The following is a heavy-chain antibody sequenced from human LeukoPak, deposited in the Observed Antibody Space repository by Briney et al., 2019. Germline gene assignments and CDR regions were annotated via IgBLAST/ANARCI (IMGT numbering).Heavy chain of an antibody. D-gene: IGHD3-22*01. Sequence: PSETLSLTCSVSGDSISSGDHYWSWIRLPPGKGPEWIGYISYSGITYYTPSLKSRVTMSVDTSKNQFSLKLNSVTAADTAVSYCARVSSGFYLGSFDYWGQGTLVAVSS. J-gene: IGHJ4*02. V-gene: IGHV4-30-4*01. CDR1: GDSISSGDHY. CDR2: ISYSGIT. CDR3: ARVSSGFYLGSFDY.